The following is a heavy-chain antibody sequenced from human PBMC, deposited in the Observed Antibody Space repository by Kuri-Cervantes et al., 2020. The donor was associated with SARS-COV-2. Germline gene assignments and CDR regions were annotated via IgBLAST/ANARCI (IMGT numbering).Heavy chain of an antibody. CDR2: IYYSGST. V-gene: IGHV4-59*05. D-gene: IGHD5-18*01. J-gene: IGHJ4*02. CDR1: GGSISSYY. CDR3: ASQVDTAMAFDY. Sequence: SETLSLTCTVSGGSISSYYWSWIRQPPGKGLEWIGSIYYSGSTYYNPSLKSRVTISVDTSKNQFSLKLSSVTAADTAVYYCASQVDTAMAFDYWGQGTLVTVSS.